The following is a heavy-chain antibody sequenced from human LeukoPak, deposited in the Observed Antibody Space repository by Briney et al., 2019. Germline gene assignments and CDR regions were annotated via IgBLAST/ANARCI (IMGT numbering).Heavy chain of an antibody. CDR1: GFTFSSYS. D-gene: IGHD1-26*01. J-gene: IGHJ4*02. V-gene: IGHV3-48*04. CDR2: ISSRSSTI. CDR3: ARGPPSGSYLLPSDY. Sequence: GGSLRLSCAASGFTFSSYSMNWVRQAPGKGLEWVSYISSRSSTIYYADSVKGRFTISRDNAKNSLYLQMNSLRAEDTAVYYCARGPPSGSYLLPSDYWGQGTLVTVSS.